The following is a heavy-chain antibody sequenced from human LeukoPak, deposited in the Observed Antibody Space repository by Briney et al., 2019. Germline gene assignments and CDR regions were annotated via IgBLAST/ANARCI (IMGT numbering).Heavy chain of an antibody. Sequence: PSETLSLTCTVSGGSISGYSWTWIRQPPGKGLEWIGYIYYSGSTNYNPSLKSRVTISVDTSKNQFSLRLTSVTAADTAVYYCVRGNGRYGDWGQGTLVTVSA. CDR1: GGSISGYS. CDR3: VRGNGRYGD. D-gene: IGHD1-14*01. CDR2: IYYSGST. V-gene: IGHV4-59*12. J-gene: IGHJ4*02.